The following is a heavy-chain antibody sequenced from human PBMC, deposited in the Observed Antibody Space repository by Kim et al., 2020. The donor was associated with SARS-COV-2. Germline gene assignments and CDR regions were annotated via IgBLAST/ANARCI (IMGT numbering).Heavy chain of an antibody. D-gene: IGHD1-7*01. V-gene: IGHV4-34*01. CDR2: INHSGST. Sequence: SETLSLTCAVYGGSFSGYYWSWIRQPPGKGLEWIGEINHSGSTNYNPSLKSRVTISVDTSKNQFSLKLSSVTAADTAVYYCARGGRITGTTGHDYWGQGTLVTVSS. CDR3: ARGGRITGTTGHDY. CDR1: GGSFSGYY. J-gene: IGHJ4*02.